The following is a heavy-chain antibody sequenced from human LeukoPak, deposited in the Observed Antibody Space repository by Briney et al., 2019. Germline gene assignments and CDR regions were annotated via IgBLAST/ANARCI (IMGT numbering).Heavy chain of an antibody. Sequence: ASVKVSCKVSGYTLTELSMHWVRQAPGKGLEWMGGFDPEDGETIYAQKFQGRGTMTEDTSTDTAYMELSSLRSEDTAVYYCATIMVPMVRGVLGLGYWGQGTLVTVSS. J-gene: IGHJ4*02. CDR2: FDPEDGET. V-gene: IGHV1-24*01. D-gene: IGHD3-10*01. CDR1: GYTLTELS. CDR3: ATIMVPMVRGVLGLGY.